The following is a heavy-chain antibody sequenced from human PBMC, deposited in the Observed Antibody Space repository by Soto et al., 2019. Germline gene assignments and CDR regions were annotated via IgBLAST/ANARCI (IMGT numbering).Heavy chain of an antibody. CDR3: ARFKKRSPMILGVS. D-gene: IGHD3-22*01. V-gene: IGHV1-18*01. CDR1: GDIFTSYG. J-gene: IGHJ5*02. Sequence: ASVKVSCKASGDIFTSYGISWVRQAPGQGLEWMGWISAYNGNTNYAQKFQGRVTMTTDTSTSTAYMELRSLRSDDTAVYYCARFKKRSPMILGVSWCQALLVTV. CDR2: ISAYNGNT.